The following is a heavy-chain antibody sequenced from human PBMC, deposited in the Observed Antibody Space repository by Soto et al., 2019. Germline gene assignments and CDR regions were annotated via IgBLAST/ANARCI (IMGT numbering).Heavy chain of an antibody. V-gene: IGHV3-7*01. CDR1: EFTFSTYW. Sequence: EVQLVQSGGDFVQPGGSLRLSCVASEFTFSTYWITWVRQAPGMGLEWVAGIKEDGSEEVYVDSVKGRFSISSDNATTSLYLQLNSLRAEDTAVYYCATATSSLFSNFDYWGQGSLVTVSS. J-gene: IGHJ4*02. CDR2: IKEDGSEE. CDR3: ATATSSLFSNFDY. D-gene: IGHD2-2*01.